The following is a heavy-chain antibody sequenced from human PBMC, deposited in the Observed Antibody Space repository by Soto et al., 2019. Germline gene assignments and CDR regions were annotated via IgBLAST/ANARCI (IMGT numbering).Heavy chain of an antibody. CDR3: ARSSGWYLGWFDP. CDR2: INHDGSEK. CDR1: GFTFSTYW. J-gene: IGHJ5*02. D-gene: IGHD6-19*01. Sequence: GGSLRLSCAASGFTFSTYWMSWVRQAPGKGLEWVANINHDGSEKYYMDSVKGRFTISRDNAKSSLYLQMNSLRVEDTAVYYCARSSGWYLGWFDPWGQGTLVTVSS. V-gene: IGHV3-7*01.